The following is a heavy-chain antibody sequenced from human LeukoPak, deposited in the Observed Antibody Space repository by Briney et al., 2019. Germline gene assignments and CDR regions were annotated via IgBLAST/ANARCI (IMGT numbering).Heavy chain of an antibody. CDR3: ARRSISGNSWDYFDY. D-gene: IGHD4-23*01. CDR2: MYYSGST. V-gene: IGHV4-59*08. Sequence: SETLSLTCTVSGASISSYYWSWLRQPPGKGLEWIAFMYYSGSTNYNPSLKSRVTISLDTSKNQFSLKLSSVTAADTAVYYCARRSISGNSWDYFDYWGQGTLSPSPQ. CDR1: GASISSYY. J-gene: IGHJ4*02.